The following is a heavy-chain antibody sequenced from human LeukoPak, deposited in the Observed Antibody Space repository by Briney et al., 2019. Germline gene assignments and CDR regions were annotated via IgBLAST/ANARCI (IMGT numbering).Heavy chain of an antibody. Sequence: SETLSLTCTVSGGSISSSSYYWGWIRQPPGKGLEWIGSIYYSGSTYYNPSLKSRVTISLHTSKNQFSLKLSSVTAADTGVYYCARQHDYGDYNAFDIWGQGTMVTVSS. V-gene: IGHV4-39*01. CDR3: ARQHDYGDYNAFDI. CDR2: IYYSGST. D-gene: IGHD4-17*01. CDR1: GGSISSSSYY. J-gene: IGHJ3*02.